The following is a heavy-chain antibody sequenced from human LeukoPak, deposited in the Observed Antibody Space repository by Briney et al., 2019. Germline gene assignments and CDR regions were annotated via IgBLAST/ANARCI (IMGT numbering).Heavy chain of an antibody. J-gene: IGHJ4*02. V-gene: IGHV3-30*02. CDR3: ARSLNEQTDY. D-gene: IGHD1-1*01. Sequence: GGSLRLSCEATGFAFNHYHTHWVRQAPGKGLEWVAFIRNDGSDKYYVDSVKGRFTTSRDNSKNTVYPHMTGLSGDDTAVYYCARSLNEQTDYWGQGTLVVVSS. CDR2: IRNDGSDK. CDR1: GFAFNHYH.